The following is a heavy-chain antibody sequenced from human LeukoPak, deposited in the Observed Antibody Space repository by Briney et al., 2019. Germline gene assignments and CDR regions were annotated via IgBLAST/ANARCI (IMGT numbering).Heavy chain of an antibody. V-gene: IGHV3-23*01. Sequence: GGSLRLSCAASGFTFSSYAMSWVRQAPGKGLEWVSAISGSGGSTYYADSVKGRFTISRDNAKNSLYLQMNSLRDEDTAVYYCARGMRGYANFGYWGQGTLVTVSS. J-gene: IGHJ4*02. CDR3: ARGMRGYANFGY. CDR2: ISGSGGST. CDR1: GFTFSSYA. D-gene: IGHD3-3*01.